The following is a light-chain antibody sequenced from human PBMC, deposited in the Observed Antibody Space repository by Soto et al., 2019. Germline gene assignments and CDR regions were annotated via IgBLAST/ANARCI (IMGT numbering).Light chain of an antibody. CDR2: GAS. CDR1: QSVSSSY. CDR3: QQYGSSPPIT. Sequence: EIVLTQSPGTLPLSPGERATLSCRASQSVSSSYLAWYQQKPGQAPRLLIYGASSRATGIPDRFSGSGSGTDFTLTISRLEPEDFAGYYCQQYGSSPPITFGQGTRLEI. V-gene: IGKV3-20*01. J-gene: IGKJ5*01.